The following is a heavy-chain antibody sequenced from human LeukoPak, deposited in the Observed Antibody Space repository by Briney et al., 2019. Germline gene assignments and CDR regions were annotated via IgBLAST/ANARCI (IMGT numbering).Heavy chain of an antibody. CDR1: GFTVSSNY. Sequence: GGSLRLSCAASGFTVSSNYMSWVRQAPGKGLEWVSSISSSSSYIYYADSVKGRFTISRDNAKNSLYLQMNSLRAEDTAVYYCALLAAPLIAAAGTDYYYGMDVWGQGTTVTVSS. CDR3: ALLAAPLIAAAGTDYYYGMDV. V-gene: IGHV3-21*01. CDR2: ISSSSSYI. J-gene: IGHJ6*02. D-gene: IGHD6-13*01.